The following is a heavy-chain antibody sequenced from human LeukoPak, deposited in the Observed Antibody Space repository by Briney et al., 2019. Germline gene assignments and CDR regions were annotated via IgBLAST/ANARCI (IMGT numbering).Heavy chain of an antibody. Sequence: SETLSLACALSGGSISSSTNWWHWVRQPTVKGLDWIGLIYHSGATNYNPSLKSRITISVDKSQKQFSLEVNSLTAADTAVYYCATNGYYCMDVWGKGTTVTVSS. D-gene: IGHD2-8*01. J-gene: IGHJ6*03. CDR2: IYHSGAT. CDR3: ATNGYYCMDV. CDR1: GGSISSSTNW. V-gene: IGHV4-4*02.